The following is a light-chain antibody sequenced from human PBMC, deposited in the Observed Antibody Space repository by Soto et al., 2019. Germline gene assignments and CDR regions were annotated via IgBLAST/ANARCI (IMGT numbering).Light chain of an antibody. CDR3: TSYTITSPYV. J-gene: IGLJ1*01. Sequence: QSVLTQPASMSGSPGQSITISCTGTSSDIGRYNFVSWYQHHPGKAPKLIIYEATKRPSGVSYRFSGSKSGNTASLTISGRQAEDEADYYCTSYTITSPYVFGTGTKVTVL. CDR1: SSDIGRYNF. V-gene: IGLV2-14*01. CDR2: EAT.